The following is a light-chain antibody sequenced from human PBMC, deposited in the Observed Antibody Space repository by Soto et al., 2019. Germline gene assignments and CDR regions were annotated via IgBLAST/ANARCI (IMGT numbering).Light chain of an antibody. CDR3: QQYNNWPRT. CDR2: GAS. CDR1: QSVSNN. J-gene: IGKJ1*01. V-gene: IGKV3-15*01. Sequence: DIVMTQSPATLSVSPGERATLSCRASQSVSNNLAWYQQKRGQAPSLLISGASTRATGIPARFSGSGSGTEFTLTISSLQSEDFAVYYCQQYNNWPRTFGQGTKVDIK.